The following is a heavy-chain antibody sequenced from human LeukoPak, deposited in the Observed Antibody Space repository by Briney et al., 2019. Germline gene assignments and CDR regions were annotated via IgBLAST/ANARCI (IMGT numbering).Heavy chain of an antibody. CDR2: ISSSGSTI. Sequence: PGGSLRLSCAASGFTFSSYSMNWVRQAPGKGLEWVSYISSSGSTIYYADSVKGRFTISRDNAKNSLYLQMSSLRAEDTAVYYCARDGYAHFDSWGQGTLVTVSS. J-gene: IGHJ4*02. D-gene: IGHD2-2*01. CDR1: GFTFSSYS. V-gene: IGHV3-48*04. CDR3: ARDGYAHFDS.